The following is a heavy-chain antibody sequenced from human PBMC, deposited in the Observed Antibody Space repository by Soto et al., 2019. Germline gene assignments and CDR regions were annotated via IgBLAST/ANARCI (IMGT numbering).Heavy chain of an antibody. D-gene: IGHD3-3*01. Sequence: ASVKVSCKTSGYAFTNYAINWVRQAPGQGLQWMGWISAYSGDTKYAQRFQDRLTVTTDPSTTTAYMELRSLRSDDTAVYYCARDGRAFSIFGETMDVWGQGTTVTVSS. J-gene: IGHJ6*02. CDR1: GYAFTNYA. CDR2: ISAYSGDT. CDR3: ARDGRAFSIFGETMDV. V-gene: IGHV1-18*01.